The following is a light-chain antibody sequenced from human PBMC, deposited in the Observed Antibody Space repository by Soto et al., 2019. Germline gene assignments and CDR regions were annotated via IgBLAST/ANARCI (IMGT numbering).Light chain of an antibody. CDR3: LSFDSSLSVV. Sequence: QSVLTQPPSVSGAPGQRVTISCTGSSSNIGAGYDVHWYQQLPGRAPKLLIYGNTNRPSGVPDRFSGPKSGTSASLAITGLQPEDEADYYCLSFDSSLSVVFGGGTKLTVL. CDR2: GNT. CDR1: SSNIGAGYD. V-gene: IGLV1-40*01. J-gene: IGLJ2*01.